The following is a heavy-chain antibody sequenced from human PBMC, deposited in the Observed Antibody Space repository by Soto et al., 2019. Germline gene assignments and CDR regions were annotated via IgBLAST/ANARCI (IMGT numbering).Heavy chain of an antibody. CDR3: ARDLGNSWSNYFQH. D-gene: IGHD6-13*01. V-gene: IGHV4-31*03. CDR2: IYYSGST. CDR1: GGSISSGGYY. Sequence: QVQLQESGPGLVKPSQTLSLTCTVSGGSISSGGYYWSWIRQHPGQALEWIGYIYYSGSTYYNPSLKTRVTISVDTSKNQVALKLSSVAAADTAVYYCARDLGNSWSNYFQHWGQGPLVTVSS. J-gene: IGHJ1*01.